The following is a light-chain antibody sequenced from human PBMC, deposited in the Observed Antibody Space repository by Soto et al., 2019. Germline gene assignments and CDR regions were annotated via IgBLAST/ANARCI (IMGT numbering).Light chain of an antibody. CDR3: QQYESHSSST. CDR2: DAS. CDR1: QSISTW. Sequence: DIQMTQSPSTLSASVGDRVTITCRASQSISTWLAWYQQKPGKAPKLLIYDASSLQSGVPSRFSGSGSGTEFTLTISSLQPDDFAXYYCQQYESHSSSTFGQGTKLESK. J-gene: IGKJ2*01. V-gene: IGKV1-5*01.